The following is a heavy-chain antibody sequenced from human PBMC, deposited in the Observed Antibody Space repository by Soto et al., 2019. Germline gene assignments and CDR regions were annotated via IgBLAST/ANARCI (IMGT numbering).Heavy chain of an antibody. Sequence: GASVKVSCKASGYTFTGYYMYWVRQAPGQGLEWMGWIDPNSGGTNYAQKFQGRVTMTRDTSISTAYMELSGLRSDDTAVYYCARDGPDRSSSTGLGYWGQGTLVTVSS. D-gene: IGHD6-6*01. CDR1: GYTFTGYY. J-gene: IGHJ4*02. V-gene: IGHV1-2*02. CDR3: ARDGPDRSSSTGLGY. CDR2: IDPNSGGT.